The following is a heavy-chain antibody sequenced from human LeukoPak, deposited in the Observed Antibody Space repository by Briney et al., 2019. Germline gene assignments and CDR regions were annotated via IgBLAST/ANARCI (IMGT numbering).Heavy chain of an antibody. V-gene: IGHV4-39*07. D-gene: IGHD3-22*01. CDR1: GGSISSGSYY. CDR3: ARVVQSTDSSGFYLPEYFQH. J-gene: IGHJ1*01. CDR2: IYHSGST. Sequence: SETLSLTCTVSGGSISSGSYYWSWIRQPAGKGLEWIGSIYHSGSTYYNPSLKSRVTISVDTSKSQFSLKLRSVTAADTAVYYCARVVQSTDSSGFYLPEYFQHWGQGTLVTVSS.